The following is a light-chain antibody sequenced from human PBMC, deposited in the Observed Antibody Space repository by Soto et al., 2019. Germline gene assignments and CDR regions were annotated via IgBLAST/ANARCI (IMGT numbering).Light chain of an antibody. CDR3: QQRNSWPPIT. V-gene: IGKV3-11*01. CDR1: QSVRTY. CDR2: DAS. Sequence: EIVLTQSQVTLSLSPKEEATIGCRASQSVRTYLAWYQVKPGQAPRLLIYDASSRASGVPARFSGSGSGTDFTLTISSLEPEDFALYYCQQRNSWPPITFGQGTRLEIK. J-gene: IGKJ5*01.